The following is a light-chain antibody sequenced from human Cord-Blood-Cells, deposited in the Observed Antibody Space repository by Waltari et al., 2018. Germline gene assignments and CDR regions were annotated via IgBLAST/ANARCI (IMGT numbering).Light chain of an antibody. CDR1: SSDVGGYNY. Sequence: QSALTQPASVSGSPGQSITISCTGTSSDVGGYNYVSWYQQHPGKAPKLMLYDVSNRHAGVSNRVSGSKSGNTASLTISGLQAEDGAGYYCSSYTSSSTWVFGGGTKLTVL. J-gene: IGLJ3*02. V-gene: IGLV2-14*03. CDR3: SSYTSSSTWV. CDR2: DVS.